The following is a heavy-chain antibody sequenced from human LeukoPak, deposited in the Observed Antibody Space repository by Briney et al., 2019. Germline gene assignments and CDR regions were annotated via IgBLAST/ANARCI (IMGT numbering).Heavy chain of an antibody. CDR1: GFTFSSYA. V-gene: IGHV3-23*01. Sequence: GGSLRLSCAASGFTFSSYAMGWVRQAPGKGLEWVSAISGSGGSTYYADSVKGRFTISRDNSKNTLYLQMNSLRAEDTAVYYCAKDRSRGSYYYYYGMDVWGQGTTVTVSS. CDR2: ISGSGGST. J-gene: IGHJ6*02. D-gene: IGHD1-26*01. CDR3: AKDRSRGSYYYYYGMDV.